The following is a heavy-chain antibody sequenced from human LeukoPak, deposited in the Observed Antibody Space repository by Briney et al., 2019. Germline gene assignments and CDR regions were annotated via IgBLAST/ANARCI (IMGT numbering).Heavy chain of an antibody. V-gene: IGHV5-51*01. Sequence: GESLKISWKGSGYSFTSYWIGWVRQVPGKGLEGMGSIYPGDSDTRYSPSLQGQVTISADKSISTAYLQWSSLKASDTAMYYCARQTVAATQFDYWGQGTLVTVSS. CDR2: IYPGDSDT. CDR3: ARQTVAATQFDY. D-gene: IGHD2-15*01. CDR1: GYSFTSYW. J-gene: IGHJ4*02.